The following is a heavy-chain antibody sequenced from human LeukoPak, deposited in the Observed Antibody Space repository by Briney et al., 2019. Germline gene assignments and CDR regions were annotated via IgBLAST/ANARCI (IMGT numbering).Heavy chain of an antibody. J-gene: IGHJ4*02. CDR3: AREPDEDYDYDSSGYVDY. Sequence: ASVKVSCKASGYTFTGYYMHWVRQAPGQGLEWMGWINPNSGGTNYAQRFQGRVTMTRDTSINTLYMELSRLRSDDTAVYYCAREPDEDYDYDSSGYVDYWGQGTLVTVSS. CDR1: GYTFTGYY. V-gene: IGHV1-2*02. D-gene: IGHD3-22*01. CDR2: INPNSGGT.